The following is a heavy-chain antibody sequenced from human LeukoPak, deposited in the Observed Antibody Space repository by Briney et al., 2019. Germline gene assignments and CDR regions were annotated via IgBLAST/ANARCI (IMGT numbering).Heavy chain of an antibody. Sequence: SQTLSLTCALSGDSFSSNSATWNWIRQSPSRGLEWLGRTYYRSKWYDDYAICVKSRIIIHPDTSNNQFSLHLNSVTPEDTAVYYCVRAAAATGWFDPWGQGTLVTVSS. CDR1: GDSFSSNSAT. D-gene: IGHD6-13*01. J-gene: IGHJ5*02. V-gene: IGHV6-1*01. CDR3: VRAAAATGWFDP. CDR2: TYYRSKWYD.